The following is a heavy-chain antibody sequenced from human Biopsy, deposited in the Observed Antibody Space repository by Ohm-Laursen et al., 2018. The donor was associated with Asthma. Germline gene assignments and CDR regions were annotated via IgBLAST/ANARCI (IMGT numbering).Heavy chain of an antibody. Sequence: SLTLSCAASGFTGSRDHMFWVCQAPGQGLEWVSVIYSGGTSHTADSVRGRFTISRDFSKNTLHLQMHSLRVEVTAVYYCARGDSSGWSHYYFDYWGQGTLVTVSS. CDR2: IYSGGTS. CDR1: GFTGSRDH. V-gene: IGHV3-53*01. J-gene: IGHJ4*02. D-gene: IGHD6-19*01. CDR3: ARGDSSGWSHYYFDY.